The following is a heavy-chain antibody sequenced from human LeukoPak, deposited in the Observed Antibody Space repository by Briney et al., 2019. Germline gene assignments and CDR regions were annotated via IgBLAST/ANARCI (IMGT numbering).Heavy chain of an antibody. CDR2: ISDTGTT. Sequence: SETLSLTCTVSGGSINSRNNYWGWIRQPPGKGLEWVAIISDTGTTYYSPSLKSRLTISVDTSKNQFSLTLSSVTAADTAVYYCARRNYPYYFDYWGQGTLVTVSS. J-gene: IGHJ4*02. V-gene: IGHV4-39*01. CDR1: GGSINSRNNY. CDR3: ARRNYPYYFDY. D-gene: IGHD1-7*01.